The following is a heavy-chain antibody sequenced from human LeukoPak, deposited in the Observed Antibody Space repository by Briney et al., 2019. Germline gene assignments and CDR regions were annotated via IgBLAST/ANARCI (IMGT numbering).Heavy chain of an antibody. V-gene: IGHV4-34*01. CDR3: ASLRRYYDILTGYYTGNDWFDP. Sequence: SETLSLTCAVYGGSFSGHYWSWIRQPPGKGLEWIGEINHSGSTNYNPSPKSRVTISVDKSKNQFSLKLSSETAADTAVYYCASLRRYYDILTGYYTGNDWFDPWGQGTLVTVSS. CDR1: GGSFSGHY. D-gene: IGHD3-9*01. J-gene: IGHJ5*02. CDR2: INHSGST.